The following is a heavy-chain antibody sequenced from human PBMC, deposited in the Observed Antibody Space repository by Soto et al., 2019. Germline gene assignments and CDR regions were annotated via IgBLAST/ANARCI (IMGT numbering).Heavy chain of an antibody. V-gene: IGHV3-23*01. J-gene: IGHJ4*02. CDR1: VFTFSSYA. D-gene: IGHD6-6*01. CDR3: AKDLQVVPR. Sequence: WWSLRLSCSASVFTFSSYAMSWVRQAPGKGLEWVSAISGSGGSTYYADSVKGRFTISRDNSKNTLYLQMNSLRAEDTAVYYCAKDLQVVPRWGQGTLVTVSS. CDR2: ISGSGGST.